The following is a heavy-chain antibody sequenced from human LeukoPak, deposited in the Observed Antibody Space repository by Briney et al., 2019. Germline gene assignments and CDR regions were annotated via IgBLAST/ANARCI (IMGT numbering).Heavy chain of an antibody. CDR2: ISSSSSTI. J-gene: IGHJ4*02. CDR3: ARDDSSGYYYSRAFDY. V-gene: IGHV3-48*04. Sequence: GGSLRLSCAASGFTFSSYTMNWVRQAPGKGLEWVSYISSSSSTIYYADSVKGRFTISRDNAKNSLYLQMNSLRAEDTAVYYCARDDSSGYYYSRAFDYWGQGTLVTVSS. D-gene: IGHD3-22*01. CDR1: GFTFSSYT.